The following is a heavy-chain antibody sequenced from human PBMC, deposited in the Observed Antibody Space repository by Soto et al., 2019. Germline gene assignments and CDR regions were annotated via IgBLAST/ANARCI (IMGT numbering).Heavy chain of an antibody. CDR2: IIPIFGTA. J-gene: IGHJ5*02. D-gene: IGHD6-6*01. V-gene: IGHV1-69*13. Sequence: ASVKVSCKASGGTFSIHAISWVRQAPGQGREWMGGIIPIFGTANYAQKFQGRVTITADESTSTAYMELSSLRSEDTAVYYCARDRVAARPKGGWFDPWGQGTLVTVSS. CDR1: GGTFSIHA. CDR3: ARDRVAARPKGGWFDP.